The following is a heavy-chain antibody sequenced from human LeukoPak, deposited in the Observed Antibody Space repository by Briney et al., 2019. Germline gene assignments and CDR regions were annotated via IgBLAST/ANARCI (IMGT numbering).Heavy chain of an antibody. V-gene: IGHV3-48*03. Sequence: GGSLRLTCAASGFTFSSYEMNWVRQAPGKGLEWVSYISSSGSTIYYVDSVKGRFTISRDNAKNSLYLQMNSLRAEDTAVYYCARELGDYEPYYFDYWGQGTLVTVSS. CDR1: GFTFSSYE. CDR3: ARELGDYEPYYFDY. D-gene: IGHD4-17*01. CDR2: ISSSGSTI. J-gene: IGHJ4*02.